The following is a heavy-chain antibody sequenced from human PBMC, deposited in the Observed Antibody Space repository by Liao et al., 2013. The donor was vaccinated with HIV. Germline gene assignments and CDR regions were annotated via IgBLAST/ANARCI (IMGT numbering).Heavy chain of an antibody. CDR2: IHYTGKT. D-gene: IGHD5-24*01. CDR3: ARWFGNNYGLDS. V-gene: IGHV4-59*01. J-gene: IGHJ4*02. CDR1: GGSISSDY. Sequence: QVQLQESGPGLVKPSETLSLTCTVSGGSISSDYWTWIRQSPGKGPEWIGYIHYTGKTNYNPSFASRITISVATSREQFSLKLTSVTAADTAVYFCARWFGNNYGLDSWGQGTLSPSP.